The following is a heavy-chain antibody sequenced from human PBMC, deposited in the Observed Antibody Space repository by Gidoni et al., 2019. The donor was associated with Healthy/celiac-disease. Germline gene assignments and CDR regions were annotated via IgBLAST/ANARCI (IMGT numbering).Heavy chain of an antibody. D-gene: IGHD3-22*01. Sequence: QVQLVQSGAEVKKPGSSVKVSCKASGGPFSSYAISWVRQPPGQGLEGMGGIIASCGTANYAQKFQGRVTMTADESTSTADMERGSLRSEDTAVYYCASTLTYYYDSSGYYSYYFDYWGQGTLVTVSS. CDR1: GGPFSSYA. V-gene: IGHV1-69*01. CDR3: ASTLTYYYDSSGYYSYYFDY. J-gene: IGHJ4*02. CDR2: IIASCGTA.